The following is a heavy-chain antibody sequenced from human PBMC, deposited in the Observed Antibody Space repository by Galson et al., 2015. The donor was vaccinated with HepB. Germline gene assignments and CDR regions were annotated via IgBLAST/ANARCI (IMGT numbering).Heavy chain of an antibody. J-gene: IGHJ4*02. CDR2: IWYDGSNK. CDR1: GFTFSSYG. D-gene: IGHD2-21*02. CDR3: ANCGGDCYTFDY. Sequence: SLRLSCAASGFTFSSYGMHWVRQAPGKGLEWVAVIWYDGSNKYYADSVKGRFTISRDNSKNTLYLQMNSLRAEDTAVYYCANCGGDCYTFDYWGQGTLVTVSS. V-gene: IGHV3-33*06.